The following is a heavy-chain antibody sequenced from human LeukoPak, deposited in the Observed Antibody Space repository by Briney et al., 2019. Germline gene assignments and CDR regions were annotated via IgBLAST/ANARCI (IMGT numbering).Heavy chain of an antibody. V-gene: IGHV3-48*03. CDR3: ARDHDFAFDY. Sequence: GGSLRLSCAASGFTFSGYEMNWVRQAPGKGLEWVSYISSSGSIMYYADSVKGRFTISRDNAKNSLYLQMNSLRDEDTAVYFCARDHDFAFDYWGQGILVTVSS. CDR1: GFTFSGYE. D-gene: IGHD3/OR15-3a*01. J-gene: IGHJ4*02. CDR2: ISSSGSIM.